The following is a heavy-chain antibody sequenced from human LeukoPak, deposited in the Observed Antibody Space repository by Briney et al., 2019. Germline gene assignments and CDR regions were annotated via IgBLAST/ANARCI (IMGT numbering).Heavy chain of an antibody. J-gene: IGHJ3*02. CDR2: INPTSGCT. CDR1: GYTFTGYY. V-gene: IGHV1-2*02. CDR3: ARAHVYGDYEGGDAFDI. D-gene: IGHD4-17*01. Sequence: GASVKVSSKACGYTFTGYYMHWVGQAPGQGVEWMGWINPTSGCTNYAQKFQGRVTMTRDTSISTAYMELSRLRSDDTAVYYCARAHVYGDYEGGDAFDIWGQGTMVTVSS.